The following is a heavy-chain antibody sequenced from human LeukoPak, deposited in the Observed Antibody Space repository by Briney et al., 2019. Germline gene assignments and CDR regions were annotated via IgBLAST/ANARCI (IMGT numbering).Heavy chain of an antibody. D-gene: IGHD6-13*01. CDR3: ARDSSPAAGTRKYYYGMDV. CDR2: INPSGGST. CDR1: GGTFSSYA. J-gene: IGHJ6*02. V-gene: IGHV1-46*01. Sequence: ASVKVSCKASGGTFSSYAISWVRQAPGQGLEWMGIINPSGGSTSYAQKFQGRVTMTRDTSTSTVYMELSSLRSEDTAVYYCARDSSPAAGTRKYYYGMDVWGQGTTVTVSS.